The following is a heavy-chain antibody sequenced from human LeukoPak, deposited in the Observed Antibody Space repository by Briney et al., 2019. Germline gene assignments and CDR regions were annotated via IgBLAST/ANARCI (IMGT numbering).Heavy chain of an antibody. CDR2: INPNSGGT. CDR1: GYTFTGYY. CDR3: ARDYYDSSGYYDY. D-gene: IGHD3-22*01. V-gene: IGHV1-2*06. J-gene: IGHJ4*02. Sequence: ASXXVSCKASGYTFTGYYMHWVRQAPGQGSEWMGRINPNSGGTNYAQKFQGRVTMTRDTSISTAYMELSRLRSDDTAVYYCARDYYDSSGYYDYWGQGTLVTVSS.